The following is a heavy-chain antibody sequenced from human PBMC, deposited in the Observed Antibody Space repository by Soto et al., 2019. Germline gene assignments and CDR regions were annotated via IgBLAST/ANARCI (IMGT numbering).Heavy chain of an antibody. Sequence: GGSLRLSCAASGFTFSSYDMHWVRQATGKGLEWVSAIGTAGDTYYPGSVKGRFTISRENAKNSLYLQMNSLRAGDTAVYYCARSRGIYSGYDGPYDYYGMDVWGQGTTVTVSS. CDR3: ARSRGIYSGYDGPYDYYGMDV. J-gene: IGHJ6*02. CDR2: IGTAGDT. V-gene: IGHV3-13*01. CDR1: GFTFSSYD. D-gene: IGHD5-12*01.